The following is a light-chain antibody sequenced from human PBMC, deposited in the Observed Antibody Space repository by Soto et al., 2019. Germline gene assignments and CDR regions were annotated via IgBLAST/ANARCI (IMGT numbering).Light chain of an antibody. CDR2: DVS. Sequence: EIVLTQSPATLSLSPGERATLSCRASQSISNYLAWYQQKPGQAPRLLIYDVSNRAIDTPARFSGSGSGTDFTLTVSSLEPEDFAVYYCHHRGKWLYTFGQGNKLELK. CDR1: QSISNY. V-gene: IGKV3-11*01. CDR3: HHRGKWLYT. J-gene: IGKJ2*01.